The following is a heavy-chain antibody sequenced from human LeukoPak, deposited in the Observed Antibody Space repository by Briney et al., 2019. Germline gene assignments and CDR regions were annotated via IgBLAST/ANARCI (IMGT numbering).Heavy chain of an antibody. Sequence: SETLSLTCTVSGGSISSSSYYWGWIRQPPGKGLEWIGSIYYSGSTYYNPSLKSRVTISVDTSKNQFSLKLSSVTAADTAVYYCARGVAEGNNWFDPWGQGTLVTVSS. CDR3: ARGVAEGNNWFDP. D-gene: IGHD2-15*01. CDR1: GGSISSSSYY. CDR2: IYYSGST. V-gene: IGHV4-39*07. J-gene: IGHJ5*02.